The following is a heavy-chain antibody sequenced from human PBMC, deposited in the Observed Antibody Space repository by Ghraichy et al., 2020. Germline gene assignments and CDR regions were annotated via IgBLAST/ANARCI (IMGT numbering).Heavy chain of an antibody. Sequence: VGSLRLSCAASGFTFGSYAMSWVRQAPGKGLEWVSSIDGGGGTIYYADSVKGRFIISRDNSKNTLFLQMNSLRAEDTAFYYCAKTMPVAGRALFDYWGQGTLVTVSS. V-gene: IGHV3-23*01. D-gene: IGHD6-19*01. CDR1: GFTFGSYA. CDR2: IDGGGGTI. J-gene: IGHJ4*02. CDR3: AKTMPVAGRALFDY.